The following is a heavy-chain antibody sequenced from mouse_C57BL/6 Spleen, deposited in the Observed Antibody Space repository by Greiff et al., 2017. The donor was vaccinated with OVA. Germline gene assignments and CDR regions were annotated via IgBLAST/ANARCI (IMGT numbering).Heavy chain of an antibody. D-gene: IGHD1-1*01. V-gene: IGHV7-3*01. Sequence: DVMLVESGGGLVQPGGSLRLSCAASGFTFTDYYMSWVRQPPGKALEWLGFIRNKANGYTTEYSASVKGRFTISRDNSQSILYLQMNALRAEDSATYYCARDGYYGPYWYFDVWGTGTTVTVSS. CDR2: IRNKANGYTT. CDR3: ARDGYYGPYWYFDV. J-gene: IGHJ1*03. CDR1: GFTFTDYY.